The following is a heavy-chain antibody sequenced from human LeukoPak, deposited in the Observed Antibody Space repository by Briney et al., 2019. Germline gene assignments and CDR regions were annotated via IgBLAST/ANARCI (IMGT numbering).Heavy chain of an antibody. D-gene: IGHD3-10*01. CDR1: GFTFSDYT. V-gene: IGHV3-21*01. J-gene: IGHJ6*03. CDR3: ARDGRKGGYYNSGYYMDV. Sequence: GGSLRLSCAASGFTFSDYTINWVRQAPGKGLEWVSSISSSTSYIYYADSVKGRFTISRDNAGKSLYLQMNSLRAEDTAVYYCARDGRKGGYYNSGYYMDVWGNGTTVTVSS. CDR2: ISSSTSYI.